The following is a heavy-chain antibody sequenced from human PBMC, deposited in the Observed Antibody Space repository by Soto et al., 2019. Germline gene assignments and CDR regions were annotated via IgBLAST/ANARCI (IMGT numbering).Heavy chain of an antibody. V-gene: IGHV1-69*06. CDR1: GGTFSRYA. CDR3: ARRDSGGFYRFFDS. J-gene: IGHJ4*02. CDR2: TGSGTGPG. D-gene: IGHD2-15*01. Sequence: SVKVSCKASGGTFSRYAISWVRQAPGQGLEWMGGTGSGTGPGNHAQKFQGRLTVTADKSTSTVYMELTNLSSEDTAVYYCARRDSGGFYRFFDSWGQGTLVTVSS.